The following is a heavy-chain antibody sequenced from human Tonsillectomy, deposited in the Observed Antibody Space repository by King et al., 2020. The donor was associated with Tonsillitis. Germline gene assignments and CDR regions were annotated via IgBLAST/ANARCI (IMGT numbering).Heavy chain of an antibody. Sequence: QLVQSGGGLVKPGGSLRLSCAASGFTFSDYYMTWIRQAPGKGLEWVSYISSSGNTVYYADSMKGRFTISRDNAKNSLYLQMNSLRAEDTAVYYCARDSFSSNYLDYWGQGILVTVSS. D-gene: IGHD6-13*01. J-gene: IGHJ4*02. CDR3: ARDSFSSNYLDY. CDR2: ISSSGNTV. CDR1: GFTFSDYY. V-gene: IGHV3-11*01.